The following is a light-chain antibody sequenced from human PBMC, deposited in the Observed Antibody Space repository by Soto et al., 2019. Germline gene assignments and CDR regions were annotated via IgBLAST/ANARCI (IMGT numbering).Light chain of an antibody. J-gene: IGKJ4*02. CDR1: QNLGPLY. CDR3: QQYYNWLT. Sequence: EIVLTQSPCTLSLSAGERGTLSCRASQNLGPLYSAWLQQPCDPASRLITYSASRRGTVLPDRFTSRGSGKDIPLTSSRLAHDDVAVYYRQQYYNWLTFGGGTKVDIK. V-gene: IGKV3-20*01. CDR2: SAS.